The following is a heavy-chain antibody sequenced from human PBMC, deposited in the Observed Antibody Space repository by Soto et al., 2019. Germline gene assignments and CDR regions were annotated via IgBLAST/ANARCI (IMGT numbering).Heavy chain of an antibody. Sequence: GGSLRLSCAASGFIFSNYGVYWVRQAPGKGLEWLAGISHDGGEINYAASVKGRFTISRDNTKNTLYGQMNSLRIDDTAMYYCAKGRCGRGCSTSDPEFDYWGQGTLVTVSS. CDR1: GFIFSNYG. CDR2: ISHDGGEI. D-gene: IGHD2-21*01. CDR3: AKGRCGRGCSTSDPEFDY. J-gene: IGHJ4*02. V-gene: IGHV3-30*18.